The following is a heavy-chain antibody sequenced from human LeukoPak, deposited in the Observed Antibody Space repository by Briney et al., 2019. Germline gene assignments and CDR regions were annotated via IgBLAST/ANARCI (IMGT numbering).Heavy chain of an antibody. Sequence: ASVKVPCKASGYTFTSYDINWVRQATGQGLEWMGWMNPNSGNTGYAQKFQGRVTMTRNTSISTAYMELSSLRSEDTAVYYCARVLYSSSWYGDYNWFDPWGQGTLVTVSS. CDR1: GYTFTSYD. CDR2: MNPNSGNT. J-gene: IGHJ5*02. CDR3: ARVLYSSSWYGDYNWFDP. V-gene: IGHV1-8*01. D-gene: IGHD6-13*01.